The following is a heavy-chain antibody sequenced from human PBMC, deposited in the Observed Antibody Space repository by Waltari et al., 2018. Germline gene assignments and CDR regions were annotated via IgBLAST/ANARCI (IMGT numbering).Heavy chain of an antibody. J-gene: IGHJ4*02. Sequence: QVQLVESGGGVVQPGRSLRLSCAASGFPFSTYGLHWVRRAPGKGLGWVAVRWYDGSNKYYADSVKGRFTISRDNSKNTLFLQMNSLRAEDTAVYYCARGCGGGSCYHDYWGQGTLVTVSS. CDR3: ARGCGGGSCYHDY. CDR2: RWYDGSNK. D-gene: IGHD2-15*01. V-gene: IGHV3-33*01. CDR1: GFPFSTYG.